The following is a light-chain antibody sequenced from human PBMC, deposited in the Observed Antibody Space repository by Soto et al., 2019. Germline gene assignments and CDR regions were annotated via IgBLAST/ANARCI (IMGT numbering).Light chain of an antibody. V-gene: IGKV3-11*01. CDR1: QSVSSK. Sequence: EIEMTQSPATLSASPGEKATISCRASQSVSSKLAWYKQKPGKAPRLLIYGATNRATGVPSRFSGSGSGTDFTLTISSLEPEDFAVYYCQQRSNWPLTFGPGTKVDIK. J-gene: IGKJ3*01. CDR3: QQRSNWPLT. CDR2: GAT.